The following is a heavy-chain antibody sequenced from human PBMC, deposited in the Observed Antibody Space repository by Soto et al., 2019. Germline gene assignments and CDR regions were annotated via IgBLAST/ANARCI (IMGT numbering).Heavy chain of an antibody. CDR1: GFTFTSSA. V-gene: IGHV1-58*01. CDR2: IVVGSGNT. D-gene: IGHD3-22*01. Sequence: SVKVSCKASGFTFTSSAVQWVRQARGQRLEWIGWIVVGSGNTNYAQKFQERVTITRDMSTNTAYMELSSLRSEDTAVYYCAADLYYYDSSGSPDAFDIWGQGTMVTVSS. CDR3: AADLYYYDSSGSPDAFDI. J-gene: IGHJ3*02.